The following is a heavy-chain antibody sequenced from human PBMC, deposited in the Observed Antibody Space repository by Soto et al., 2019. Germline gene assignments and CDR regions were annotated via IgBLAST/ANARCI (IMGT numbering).Heavy chain of an antibody. CDR1: GGSFTGYY. D-gene: IGHD3-3*01. CDR2: INHRGST. J-gene: IGHJ4*02. V-gene: IGHV4-34*01. Sequence: QVHLQQWGAGLLKPSETLSLTCAVYGGSFTGYYWSWIRQPPGKGLEWIGEINHRGSTNYNPSLRSRVTISVDTYKNQFSLKLNSVTAADTAVYYCATSYFDFWSGYYLGYYFDYWGQGTLVTVFS. CDR3: ATSYFDFWSGYYLGYYFDY.